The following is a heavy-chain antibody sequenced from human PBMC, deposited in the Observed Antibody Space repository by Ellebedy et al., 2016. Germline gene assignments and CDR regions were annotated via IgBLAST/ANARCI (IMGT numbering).Heavy chain of an antibody. Sequence: GESLKISCAASGFTFSSYWMYWVRQAPGKGLEWVSLTSPGGAMHYADSVKGRFTVSRDNSRNTLYLHMKSLRVEDTAVYYCAKDLAMVVPYGMDVWGQGTTVTVSS. V-gene: IGHV3-53*01. CDR3: AKDLAMVVPYGMDV. J-gene: IGHJ6*02. CDR1: GFTFSSYW. D-gene: IGHD2-21*01. CDR2: TSPGGAM.